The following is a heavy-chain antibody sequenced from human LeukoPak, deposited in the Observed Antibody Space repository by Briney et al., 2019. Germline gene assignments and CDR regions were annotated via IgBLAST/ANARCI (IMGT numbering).Heavy chain of an antibody. CDR2: IYHSGTT. Sequence: GSLRLSCAASGFTFSSYAMSWVRQAPGKGLEWIGYIYHSGTTNYNPSLKSRVTISVDTSKSQFSLKLSSVTAADTAIYYCARNIVGPRQVDYWGQGTLVTVSS. V-gene: IGHV4-59*01. J-gene: IGHJ4*02. CDR1: GFTFSSYA. D-gene: IGHD1-26*01. CDR3: ARNIVGPRQVDY.